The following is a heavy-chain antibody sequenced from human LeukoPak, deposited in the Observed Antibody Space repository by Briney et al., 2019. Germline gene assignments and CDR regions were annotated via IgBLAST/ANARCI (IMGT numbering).Heavy chain of an antibody. CDR2: INHSGST. J-gene: IGHJ4*02. CDR1: GGSFSGYY. CDR3: ARRYSSSSLWAY. D-gene: IGHD6-6*01. V-gene: IGHV4-34*01. Sequence: SETLSLTCAVYGGSFSGYYWSWIRQPPGKGLEWIGEINHSGSTNYNPSLKSRVTISVDTSKNQFSLKLSSVTAVDTAVYYCARRYSSSSLWAYWGQGTLVTVSS.